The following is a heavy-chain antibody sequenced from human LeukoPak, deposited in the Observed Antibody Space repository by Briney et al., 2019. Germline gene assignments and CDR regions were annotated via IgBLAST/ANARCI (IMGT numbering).Heavy chain of an antibody. D-gene: IGHD6-19*01. V-gene: IGHV4-59*01. J-gene: IGHJ4*02. Sequence: PSETLSLTCTVSGGSISNKYWSWVRQPPGKGREWIGCIYYSGSTNYNYNPSLKSRVTISVDTSKNQFSLNLRSVTAADTAVYYCTRESSGWSIDYWGQGTLVTVSS. CDR3: TRESSGWSIDY. CDR2: IYYSGSTNY. CDR1: GGSISNKY.